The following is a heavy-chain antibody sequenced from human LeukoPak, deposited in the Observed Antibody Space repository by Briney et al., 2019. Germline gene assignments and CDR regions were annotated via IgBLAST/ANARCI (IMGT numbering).Heavy chain of an antibody. D-gene: IGHD6-13*01. CDR3: ARRGIAAAGYDY. J-gene: IGHJ4*02. V-gene: IGHV4-59*08. CDR1: GGSISSYY. Sequence: SETLYLTCTVSGGSISSYYWSWIRQPPGKGLEWIGYIYYSGTTNYNPSLKSRVTRLVDTSKNQFSLNLSSVTAADTAVYYCARRGIAAAGYDYWGQGTLVTVSS. CDR2: IYYSGTT.